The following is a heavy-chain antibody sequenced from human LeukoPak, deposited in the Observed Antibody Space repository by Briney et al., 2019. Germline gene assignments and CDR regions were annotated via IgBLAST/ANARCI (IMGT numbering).Heavy chain of an antibody. D-gene: IGHD6-13*01. CDR1: GDSISSGDYY. CDR3: ARRYGVQQLVRKSFDY. CDR2: ISSSGST. J-gene: IGHJ4*02. Sequence: SETLSLTCTVSGDSISSGDYYWSWIRQSAGKGLEWIGRISSSGSTNYNPSLKSRVTISVDTSKNQFSLKLSSVTAADTAVYYCARRYGVQQLVRKSFDYWGQGTLVTVSS. V-gene: IGHV4-61*02.